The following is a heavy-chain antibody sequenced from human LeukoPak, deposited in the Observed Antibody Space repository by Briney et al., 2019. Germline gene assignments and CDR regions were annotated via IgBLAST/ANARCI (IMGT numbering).Heavy chain of an antibody. J-gene: IGHJ6*02. Sequence: SQTLSLTCTVSGGSISSGGYYWSWIRQPPGKGLEWIGSVYYRGSTYYNPSLRSRLTISVDTSKNQFSLKLSSVTAADTAVYYCARILHYYYGMDVWGQGTTVTVSS. D-gene: IGHD2-15*01. V-gene: IGHV4-39*01. CDR2: VYYRGST. CDR1: GGSISSGGYY. CDR3: ARILHYYYGMDV.